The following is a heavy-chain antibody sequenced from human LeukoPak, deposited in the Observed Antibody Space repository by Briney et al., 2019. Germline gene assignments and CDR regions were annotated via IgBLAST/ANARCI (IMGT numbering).Heavy chain of an antibody. J-gene: IGHJ6*03. Sequence: PKASVKVSRKASGYTFTSYDINWVRQATGQGLEWMGWMNPNSGNTGSAQKFQGRVTMTRNTSISTAYMELSSLRSEDTAVYYCARGHSSSWNDYYYYMDVWGKETTVTVSS. CDR2: MNPNSGNT. V-gene: IGHV1-8*01. D-gene: IGHD6-13*01. CDR3: ARGHSSSWNDYYYYMDV. CDR1: GYTFTSYD.